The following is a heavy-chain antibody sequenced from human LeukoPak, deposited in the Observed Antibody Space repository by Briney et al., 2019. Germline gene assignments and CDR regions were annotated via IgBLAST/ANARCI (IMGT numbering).Heavy chain of an antibody. CDR2: IVVGSGNT. CDR3: AAVFGSGYYYYFDY. J-gene: IGHJ4*02. Sequence: SVKVSCKASGFTFTSSSMQWVRQARGQRLEWIGWIVVGSGNTNYAQKFQERVTITRDVSTSTAYMELSSLRSEDTAVYYCAAVFGSGYYYYFDYWGQGALVTVSS. D-gene: IGHD3-22*01. CDR1: GFTFTSSS. V-gene: IGHV1-58*02.